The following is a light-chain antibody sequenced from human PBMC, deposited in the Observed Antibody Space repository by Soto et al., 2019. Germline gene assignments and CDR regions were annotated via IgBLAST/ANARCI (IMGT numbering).Light chain of an antibody. J-gene: IGKJ1*01. CDR3: QQYNNWPPERT. V-gene: IGKV3-15*01. CDR2: GAS. CDR1: QSVSSN. Sequence: EIVMTQSPATLSVSPGERATLSCRASQSVSSNLAWYQQKPGQAPRLLIYGASTRATGIPARFSGSGSGTEFTLTISSLQSEDLAVYYCQQYNNWPPERTFGQGTKVE.